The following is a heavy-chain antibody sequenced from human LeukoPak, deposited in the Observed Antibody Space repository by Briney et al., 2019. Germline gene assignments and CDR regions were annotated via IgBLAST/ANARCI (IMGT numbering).Heavy chain of an antibody. D-gene: IGHD3-10*01. V-gene: IGHV4-39*02. CDR3: AREGGTPESYHCGSGSYCSDFIGY. J-gene: IGHJ4*02. Sequence: SETLSLTCTVSGGSISRSSFYWGWIRQPPGKGLEWIASMYYSGNIYYNPSLKSRVTISVDTSKNQFSLKLTSVTAADTAVYYCAREGGTPESYHCGSGSYCSDFIGYWGQGTLVTVSS. CDR1: GGSISRSSFY. CDR2: MYYSGNI.